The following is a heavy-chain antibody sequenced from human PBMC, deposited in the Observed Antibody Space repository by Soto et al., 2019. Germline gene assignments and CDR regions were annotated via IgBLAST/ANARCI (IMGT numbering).Heavy chain of an antibody. D-gene: IGHD2-15*01. V-gene: IGHV1-18*01. J-gene: IGHJ5*02. CDR2: ISPYNGNT. CDR1: GYTFTTYG. Sequence: ASVKVSCKTSGYTFTTYGVSWVRQAPGQGLERMGWISPYNGNTNYAQRPQGRVTLTTDTSTKTAYMELMSLRSDDTALYYCAREDGYCSGGSCHSGGWLEPWGQGTLVTVSS. CDR3: AREDGYCSGGSCHSGGWLEP.